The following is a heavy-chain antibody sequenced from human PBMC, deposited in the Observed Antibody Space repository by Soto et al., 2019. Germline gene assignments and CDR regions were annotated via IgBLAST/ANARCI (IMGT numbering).Heavy chain of an antibody. V-gene: IGHV3-30*18. J-gene: IGHJ3*02. Sequence: QVQLVESGGGVVQPGRSLRLSCAASGFTFSSYGMHCVRQAPGKGLEWVAVISYDGSNKYYADSVKGRFTISRDNSKNTLYLQMNSLRAEDTAVYYCAKLILSYGDYETLDTFDIWGQGTMVTVSS. CDR1: GFTFSSYG. CDR2: ISYDGSNK. CDR3: AKLILSYGDYETLDTFDI. D-gene: IGHD4-17*01.